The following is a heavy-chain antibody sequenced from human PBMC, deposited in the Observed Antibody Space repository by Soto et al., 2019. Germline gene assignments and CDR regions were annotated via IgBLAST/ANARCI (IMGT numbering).Heavy chain of an antibody. J-gene: IGHJ4*02. D-gene: IGHD3-9*01. V-gene: IGHV4-59*01. Sequence: SETLSLTCTVSGGSISSYYRSWIRQPPGKGLEWIGYIYYSGSTNYNPSLKSRVTISVDTSKNQFSLKLSSVTAADTAVYYCARARGGEYFDWLLVGYWGQGTLVT. CDR1: GGSISSYY. CDR2: IYYSGST. CDR3: ARARGGEYFDWLLVGY.